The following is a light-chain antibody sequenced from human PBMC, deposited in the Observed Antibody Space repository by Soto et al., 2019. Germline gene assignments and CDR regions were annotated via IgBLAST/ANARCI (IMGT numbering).Light chain of an antibody. J-gene: IGKJ5*01. Sequence: EIVMTQSPATLSVSPGERATLSCRASQYINTRLAWYQHRPGQAPRLLIYGASSRATGIPDRFSGSGSGTDFTLTISRLEPEDFAVYYCQQYGSSLITFGQGTRLEIK. CDR2: GAS. CDR1: QYINTR. V-gene: IGKV3-20*01. CDR3: QQYGSSLIT.